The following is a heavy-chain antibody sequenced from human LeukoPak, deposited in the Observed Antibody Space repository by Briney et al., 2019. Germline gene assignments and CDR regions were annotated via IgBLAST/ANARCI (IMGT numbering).Heavy chain of an antibody. J-gene: IGHJ4*02. Sequence: PGGSLRHSCAASGFAFSSYGMHWVRQAPGKGLEWVAVISYDGSNKYYADSVKGRFTISRDNSKNTLYLQMNSLRAEDTAVSYCAKSRSAGGRFGEFVDYWGQGTLVTVSS. CDR2: ISYDGSNK. D-gene: IGHD3-10*01. V-gene: IGHV3-30*18. CDR1: GFAFSSYG. CDR3: AKSRSAGGRFGEFVDY.